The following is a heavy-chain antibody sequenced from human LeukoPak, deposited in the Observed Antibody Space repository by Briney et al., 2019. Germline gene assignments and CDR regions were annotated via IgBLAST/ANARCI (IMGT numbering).Heavy chain of an antibody. Sequence: GESLKISCKGSGYSFTSYWISWVRQMPGKGLEWMGRIDPSDSYTNYSPSFQGHVTISADKSISTAYLQWSSLKASDTAMYYCASSPGYYYDSSGGGDAFDIWGQWTMVTVSS. CDR3: ASSPGYYYDSSGGGDAFDI. V-gene: IGHV5-10-1*01. J-gene: IGHJ3*02. CDR1: GYSFTSYW. CDR2: IDPSDSYT. D-gene: IGHD3-22*01.